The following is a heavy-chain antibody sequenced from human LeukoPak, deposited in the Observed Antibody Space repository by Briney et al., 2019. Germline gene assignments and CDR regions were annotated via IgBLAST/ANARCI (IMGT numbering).Heavy chain of an antibody. D-gene: IGHD3-22*01. J-gene: IGHJ4*02. Sequence: SVKVSCKASGGTFSSYTISWVRQAPGQGLEWMGRIIPILGIANYAQKFQGRVTTTADKSTSTAYMELSSLRSEDTAVYYCARDQDYYDSSGYPYYFDYWGQGTLVTASS. CDR3: ARDQDYYDSSGYPYYFDY. V-gene: IGHV1-69*04. CDR2: IIPILGIA. CDR1: GGTFSSYT.